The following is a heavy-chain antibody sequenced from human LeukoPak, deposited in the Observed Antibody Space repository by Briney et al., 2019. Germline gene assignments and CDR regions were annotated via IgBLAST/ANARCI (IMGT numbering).Heavy chain of an antibody. CDR1: GGSIISTNYY. CDR2: IYQSGSGSS. Sequence: SETLSLTCSVSGGSIISTNYYWGWIRQPPGKGLEWIGSIYQSGSGSSYYNPSLKSRVTISGDTSKNHFFLMLSSVTAADTAVYYCASTLRFLPYRRFDYWGQGTLVTVPS. V-gene: IGHV4-39*02. CDR3: ASTLRFLPYRRFDY. J-gene: IGHJ4*02. D-gene: IGHD3-3*01.